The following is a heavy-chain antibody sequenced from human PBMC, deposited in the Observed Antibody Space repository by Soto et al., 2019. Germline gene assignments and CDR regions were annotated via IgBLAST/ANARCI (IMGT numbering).Heavy chain of an antibody. D-gene: IGHD2-15*01. CDR1: GYTFTGYY. CDR3: AREKRVVVAATPFDAFDI. J-gene: IGHJ3*02. V-gene: IGHV1-2*04. Sequence: QVQLVQSGAEVKKPGASVKVSCKASGYTFTGYYMHWVRQAPGQGLEWMGWINPNSGGTNYAQKFQGWVTMTRDTSISTAYRELSRLRSDDTAVYYCAREKRVVVAATPFDAFDIWGQGTMVTVSS. CDR2: INPNSGGT.